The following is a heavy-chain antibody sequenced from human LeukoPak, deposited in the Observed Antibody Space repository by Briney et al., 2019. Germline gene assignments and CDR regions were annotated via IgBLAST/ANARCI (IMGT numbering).Heavy chain of an antibody. CDR3: ASIPAAPFDY. J-gene: IGHJ4*02. CDR2: FDPEDGET. Sequence: ASVKVSCKVSGYTLTELSMHWVRQAPGKGLEWMGGFDPEDGETIYAQKIQGRVTITADKSTSTAYMELSSLRSEDTAVYYCASIPAAPFDYWGQGTLVTVSS. D-gene: IGHD6-6*01. V-gene: IGHV1-24*01. CDR1: GYTLTELS.